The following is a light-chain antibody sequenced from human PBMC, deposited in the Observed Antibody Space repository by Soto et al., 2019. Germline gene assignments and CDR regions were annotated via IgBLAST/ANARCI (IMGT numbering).Light chain of an antibody. Sequence: QSVLTQPPSASGTPGQRVTISCSGSSSNIGSNTVNWYQQLPGTAPKLLIYSNNQRPSGVPDRFSGSKSGTSASLAISGLQSEDESDYYCAAWDHTLKRYVFGTGTKVTVL. CDR2: SNN. V-gene: IGLV1-44*01. J-gene: IGLJ1*01. CDR3: AAWDHTLKRYV. CDR1: SSNIGSNT.